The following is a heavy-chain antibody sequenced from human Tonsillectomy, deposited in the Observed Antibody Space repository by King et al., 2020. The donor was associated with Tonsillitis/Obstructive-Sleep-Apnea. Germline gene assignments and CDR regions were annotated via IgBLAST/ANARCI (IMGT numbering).Heavy chain of an antibody. D-gene: IGHD6-25*01. CDR1: GFIFSTYG. J-gene: IGHJ4*02. CDR3: ATDVGGSPFDY. CDR2: IWSNGITK. V-gene: IGHV3-33*01. Sequence: VQLVESGGGVVQPGRSLRLSCAASGFIFSTYGMHWVRQAPGKGLEWVAVIWSNGITKNYGDPVKGRFTISRDNSKNTLYLQMDSLRAEDTAVYYCATDVGGSPFDYWGRGTLVTVSS.